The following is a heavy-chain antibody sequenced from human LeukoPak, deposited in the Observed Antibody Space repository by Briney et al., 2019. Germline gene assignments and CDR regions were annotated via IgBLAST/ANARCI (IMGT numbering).Heavy chain of an antibody. CDR3: ARGRQGYGDYFS. V-gene: IGHV3-53*01. CDR1: GFTVSNNY. J-gene: IGHJ5*02. CDR2: IYTGGST. D-gene: IGHD4-17*01. Sequence: TGGSLRLSCAASGFTVSNNYMSWVRQAPGKGLEWVSVIYTGGSTDYADSVKGRFTISRDNSKNTLYLQMNSLRAEDTAMYYCARGRQGYGDYFSWGQGTLVTVSS.